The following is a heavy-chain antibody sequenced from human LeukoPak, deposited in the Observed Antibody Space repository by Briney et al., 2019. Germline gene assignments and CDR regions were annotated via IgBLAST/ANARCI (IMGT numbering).Heavy chain of an antibody. Sequence: PSETLSLTCTVSGGSISSYYWSWIRQPAGKGLEWIGRIYTSGSTNYNPSLKSRVTMSVDTSKNQFSLKLSSVTAADTAVYYCARVGLEGTWDEAFDIWGQGTMVTVSS. D-gene: IGHD1-26*01. J-gene: IGHJ3*02. CDR1: GGSISSYY. V-gene: IGHV4-4*07. CDR2: IYTSGST. CDR3: ARVGLEGTWDEAFDI.